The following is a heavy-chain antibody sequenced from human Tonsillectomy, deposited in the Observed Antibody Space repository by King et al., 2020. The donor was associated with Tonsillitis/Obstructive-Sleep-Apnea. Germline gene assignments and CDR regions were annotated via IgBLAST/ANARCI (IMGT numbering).Heavy chain of an antibody. D-gene: IGHD3-10*01. V-gene: IGHV5-10-1*03. J-gene: IGHJ6*02. CDR2: IDPSDSYT. CDR1: GYSFISYW. CDR3: ASAGGYYSGMDV. Sequence: VQLVESGAEVKKPGESLRISCKGSGYSFISYWINWVRQMPGKGLEWMGRIDPSDSYTDYSPSFQGHVTISADKSISTAYLQWSSLKASDTAMYYCASAGGYYSGMDVWGHGTTVTVSS.